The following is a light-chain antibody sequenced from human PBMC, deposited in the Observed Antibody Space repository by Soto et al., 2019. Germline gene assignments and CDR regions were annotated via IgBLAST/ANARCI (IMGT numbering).Light chain of an antibody. CDR1: ISDAGGYNY. CDR3: SSYTTSNTRQIV. J-gene: IGLJ1*01. Sequence: QSALTQPASVSGSPGQSITISCTGTISDAGGYNYVSWYQHHPGKAPKLIIFDVSNRPSGVSNPFSGSKSGNTASLTISALQPEDEADYYCSSYTTSNTRQIVFGTGTKVTVL. V-gene: IGLV2-14*03. CDR2: DVS.